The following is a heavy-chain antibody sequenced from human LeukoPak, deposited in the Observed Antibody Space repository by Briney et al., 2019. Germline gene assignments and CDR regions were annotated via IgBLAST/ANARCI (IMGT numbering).Heavy chain of an antibody. Sequence: GGSLRLSCEASGFTFSSYAMKWVRQVPGKGLEWVSSITGSGRDTYFVDSVKGRFTISRDNSKNTLYLQLNSLRAEDTAVYYCAKGTEGYCSGTICYPFDYWGRGTLVTVSS. V-gene: IGHV3-23*01. D-gene: IGHD2-15*01. J-gene: IGHJ4*02. CDR3: AKGTEGYCSGTICYPFDY. CDR2: ITGSGRDT. CDR1: GFTFSSYA.